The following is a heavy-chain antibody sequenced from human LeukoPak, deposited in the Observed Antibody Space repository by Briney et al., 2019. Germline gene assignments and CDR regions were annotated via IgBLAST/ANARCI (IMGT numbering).Heavy chain of an antibody. CDR3: ARAAYSGSYHSDY. V-gene: IGHV4-61*01. D-gene: IGHD1-26*01. Sequence: SETLSLTCTVSGGSVNSGSYYWNWIRQPPGKGLEWIGYIYYSGSTNYNPSLKSRVTISVDTSKNQFSLKLSSVTAADTAVYYCARAAYSGSYHSDYWGQGTLVTVSS. CDR2: IYYSGST. CDR1: GGSVNSGSYY. J-gene: IGHJ4*02.